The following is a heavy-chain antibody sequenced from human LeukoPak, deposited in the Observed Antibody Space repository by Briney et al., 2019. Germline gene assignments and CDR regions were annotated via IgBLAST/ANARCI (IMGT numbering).Heavy chain of an antibody. V-gene: IGHV3-7*01. J-gene: IGHJ6*03. D-gene: IGHD4-17*01. CDR2: IKDDGSEQ. Sequence: PGGSLRLSCAASGFTFSSYWMTWVRQVPGKGLEWVASIKDDGSEQPYVDSVKGRFTISRDNAKSSLYLQMNSLRTEDTAVYYCARDGPSVTRKSYYYYYMDVWGHGTTVTVSS. CDR3: ARDGPSVTRKSYYYYYMDV. CDR1: GFTFSSYW.